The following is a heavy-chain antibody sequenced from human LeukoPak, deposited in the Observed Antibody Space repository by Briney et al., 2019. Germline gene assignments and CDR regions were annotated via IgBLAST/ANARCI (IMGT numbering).Heavy chain of an antibody. D-gene: IGHD5-12*01. CDR2: IYYSGST. CDR1: GGSINSYY. Sequence: SETLSLTCTVSGGSINSYYWSWIRQPPGKGLEWIGYIYYSGSTNYNPSLKSRLTISVDTSKNQFSLKLSSVIAADTAVYYCARVSGYDWESFYDYWGQGTLVTVSS. V-gene: IGHV4-59*01. CDR3: ARVSGYDWESFYDY. J-gene: IGHJ4*02.